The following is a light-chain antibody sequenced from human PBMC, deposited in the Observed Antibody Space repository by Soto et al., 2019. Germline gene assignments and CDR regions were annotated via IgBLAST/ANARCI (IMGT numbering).Light chain of an antibody. J-gene: IGKJ1*01. CDR1: QSISSW. V-gene: IGKV1-5*03. Sequence: DIQMTQSPSTLSASVGDRVTITCRASQSISSWLAWYQQKPGKAPKLLIYKASSLESGVPSRFSGSGSGTEFTLTISSLQPDEFATYYCQQKRTFGQGTKVEIK. CDR3: QQKRT. CDR2: KAS.